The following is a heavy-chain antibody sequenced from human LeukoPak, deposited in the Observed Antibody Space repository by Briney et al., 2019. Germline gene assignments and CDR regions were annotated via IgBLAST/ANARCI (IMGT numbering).Heavy chain of an antibody. Sequence: SQTLPLTCTVSGGSISSGDYYWTWIRQPRGKGLEWIGYIYYSGSTYYNPSLKSRVTISVDTSKNQFSLKLSSVTAADTAVYYCARDRKPVTYCSSTSCYELYYYYYMDVWGKGTTVTVSS. CDR1: GGSISSGDYY. D-gene: IGHD2-2*01. CDR2: IYYSGST. J-gene: IGHJ6*03. V-gene: IGHV4-30-4*08. CDR3: ARDRKPVTYCSSTSCYELYYYYYMDV.